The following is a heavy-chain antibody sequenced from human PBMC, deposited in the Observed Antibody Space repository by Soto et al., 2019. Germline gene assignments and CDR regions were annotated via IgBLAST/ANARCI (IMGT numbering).Heavy chain of an antibody. CDR1: GYTFTGQY. Sequence: VASVQVSCKASGYTFTGQYMHWVRQAPGQGLEWMGWINPNSGDTNYAQKFQGRVTMTRDTSIGTAYMELSSLRSNDTAIYYCARESSGITLYGMDVWGQGTTVTVSS. D-gene: IGHD1-7*01. V-gene: IGHV1-2*02. J-gene: IGHJ6*02. CDR2: INPNSGDT. CDR3: ARESSGITLYGMDV.